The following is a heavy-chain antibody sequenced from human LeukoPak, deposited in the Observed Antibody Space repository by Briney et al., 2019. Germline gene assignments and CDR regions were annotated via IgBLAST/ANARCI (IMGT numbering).Heavy chain of an antibody. J-gene: IGHJ4*02. D-gene: IGHD3-9*01. Sequence: GESLKISCKGSGYSFTSYWIGWVRQMPGKGLEWMGIIYPGDSDTRYSPSFQGQVTISADKSIGTAYLQWSSLKASDTAVYYCARSYDILTGPFDYWGQGTLVTVSS. CDR3: ARSYDILTGPFDY. CDR2: IYPGDSDT. V-gene: IGHV5-51*01. CDR1: GYSFTSYW.